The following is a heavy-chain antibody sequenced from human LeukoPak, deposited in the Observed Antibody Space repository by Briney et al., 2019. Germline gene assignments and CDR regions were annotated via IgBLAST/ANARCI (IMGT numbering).Heavy chain of an antibody. CDR3: ARGGPPGYYYDYYMDV. J-gene: IGHJ6*03. Sequence: SETLSLTCTVAGVSINNNYWSWIRQPPGKGLEWIGSIYYSGSTNYNPSLESRVTISVDTSKNQFSLKMSSVTAADTAVYFCARGGPPGYYYDYYMDVWGKGTTVTISS. V-gene: IGHV4-59*01. CDR2: IYYSGST. CDR1: GVSINNNY.